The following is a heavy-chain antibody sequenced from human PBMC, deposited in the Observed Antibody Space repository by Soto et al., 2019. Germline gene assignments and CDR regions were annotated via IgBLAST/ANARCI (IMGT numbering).Heavy chain of an antibody. V-gene: IGHV4-4*02. Sequence: QVHLQESGPGLIKPSGTLSLTCAVSGGSISSTWWSWVRQPPGKGLEWIGEIYHSGSTNYNPSLMNRVTMSMDKSQNHLSLNLNSVTAADTAVYYCARHIAVSGTRGFDFWGRGTLVTVSS. CDR2: IYHSGST. D-gene: IGHD6-19*01. CDR3: ARHIAVSGTRGFDF. CDR1: GGSISSTW. J-gene: IGHJ4*02.